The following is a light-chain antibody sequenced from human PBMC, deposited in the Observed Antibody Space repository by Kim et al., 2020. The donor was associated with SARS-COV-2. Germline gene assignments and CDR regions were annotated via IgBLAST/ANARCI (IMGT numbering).Light chain of an antibody. Sequence: QSALTQPASVSGSPGQSITISCTGTSSDIGGYNYVYWYQQQPGKAPKLMIYDVSNRPSGVSNRFSGSKSGNTASLTISGLQAEDEADYYCSSYTSSSTLDVVFGGGTQLTVL. CDR3: SSYTSSSTLDVV. V-gene: IGLV2-14*03. J-gene: IGLJ2*01. CDR1: SSDIGGYNY. CDR2: DVS.